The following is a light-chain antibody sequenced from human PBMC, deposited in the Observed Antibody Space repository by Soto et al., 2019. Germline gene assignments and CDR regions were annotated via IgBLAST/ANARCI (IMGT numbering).Light chain of an antibody. CDR1: QSVSNNY. J-gene: IGKJ1*01. Sequence: TQCAATFSLLRGESATLSCGASQSVSNNYLAWYQQKPGQDPRLLIYGESNGATGIPDRFSGSGSGTDFTLTISRLESEDFAVYYCQQYGSSGTFGQGTKVDIK. CDR3: QQYGSSGT. CDR2: GES. V-gene: IGKV3-20*01.